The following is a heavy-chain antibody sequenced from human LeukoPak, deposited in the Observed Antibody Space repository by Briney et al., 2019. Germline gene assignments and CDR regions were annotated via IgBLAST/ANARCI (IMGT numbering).Heavy chain of an antibody. V-gene: IGHV1-18*01. CDR3: ARDPGYCSAATCANWFDP. Sequence: ASVKVSCKASGYTFTNFGITWVRQAPGQGLEWMVWISCYNDNTVYAQMLQGRVTMTTDTFKSTAYMELRSLRSDDTAMYYCARDPGYCSAATCANWFDPWGQGTLVTVSS. CDR2: ISCYNDNT. CDR1: GYTFTNFG. D-gene: IGHD2-15*01. J-gene: IGHJ5*02.